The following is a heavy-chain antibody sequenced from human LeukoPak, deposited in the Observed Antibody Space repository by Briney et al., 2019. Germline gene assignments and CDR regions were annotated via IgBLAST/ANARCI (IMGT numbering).Heavy chain of an antibody. CDR2: ISSSGSTI. CDR1: GFTFSSYE. V-gene: IGHV3-48*03. Sequence: GGSLRLSFAASGFTFSSYEMNWVRQAPGKGLEWVSYISSSGSTIYYADSVKGRFTISRDNAKNSLYLQMNSLRAEDTAVYYCARSNYDVGFDYWGQGTLVTVSS. D-gene: IGHD4-11*01. J-gene: IGHJ4*02. CDR3: ARSNYDVGFDY.